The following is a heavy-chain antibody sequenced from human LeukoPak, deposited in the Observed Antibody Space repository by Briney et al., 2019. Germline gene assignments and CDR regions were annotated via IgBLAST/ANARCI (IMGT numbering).Heavy chain of an antibody. V-gene: IGHV3-15*01. D-gene: IGHD3-10*01. CDR3: TTDQIRAYGSGSYPVY. CDR2: IKSKTDGGTT. CDR1: GFTFSNAW. J-gene: IGHJ4*02. Sequence: GGSLRLSCAASGFTFSNAWMSWVRQAPGKGLEWVGRIKSKTDGGTTDYAAPVKGRFTISRDDSKNTLYLQMNSLKTEDTAVHYCTTDQIRAYGSGSYPVYWGQGTLVTVSS.